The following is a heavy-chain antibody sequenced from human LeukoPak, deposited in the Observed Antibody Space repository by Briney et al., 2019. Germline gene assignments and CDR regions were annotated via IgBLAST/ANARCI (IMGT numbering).Heavy chain of an antibody. Sequence: PGGSLRLSCAASGFTFSSYAMSWVRQAPGKGLEWVSAISGSGGSTYYADSVEGRFTISRDNSKNTLYLQMNSLRAEDTAVYYCAKDRAYYGAWSYYFDYWGQGTLVTVSS. V-gene: IGHV3-23*01. CDR3: AKDRAYYGAWSYYFDY. J-gene: IGHJ4*02. D-gene: IGHD4-17*01. CDR2: ISGSGGST. CDR1: GFTFSSYA.